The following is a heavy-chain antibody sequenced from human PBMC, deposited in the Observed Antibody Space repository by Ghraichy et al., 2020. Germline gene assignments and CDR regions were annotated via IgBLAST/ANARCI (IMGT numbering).Heavy chain of an antibody. Sequence: ASVKVSCKASGYTFTSYGISWVRQAPGQGLEWMGWISAYNGNTNYAQKLQGRVTMTTDTSTSTAYMELRSLRSDDTAVYYCARSGGRFLEWLFPVGLFDYWGQGTLVTVSS. CDR3: ARSGGRFLEWLFPVGLFDY. CDR2: ISAYNGNT. D-gene: IGHD3-3*01. J-gene: IGHJ4*02. CDR1: GYTFTSYG. V-gene: IGHV1-18*01.